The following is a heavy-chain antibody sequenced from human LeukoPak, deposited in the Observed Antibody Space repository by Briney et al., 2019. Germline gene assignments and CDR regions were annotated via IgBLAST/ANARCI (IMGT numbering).Heavy chain of an antibody. V-gene: IGHV3-30*02. CDR3: RAVAGVGDAFDI. D-gene: IGHD6-19*01. Sequence: GGSLRLSCAVSGFTFSNYGMHWVRQAPGKGLEWVAFISYDGSNKYYTYFVKGTFTISRDNYKNTLYMQMNSLRPEDTDVYYCRAVAGVGDAFDIWGQGTMVTVGS. CDR1: GFTFSNYG. CDR2: ISYDGSNK. J-gene: IGHJ3*02.